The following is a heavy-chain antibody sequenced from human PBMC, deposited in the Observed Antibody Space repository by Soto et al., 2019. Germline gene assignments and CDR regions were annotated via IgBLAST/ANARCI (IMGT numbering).Heavy chain of an antibody. J-gene: IGHJ4*02. CDR3: ARGWYSSGWYEDY. V-gene: IGHV3-7*01. CDR1: GFTFSSYW. D-gene: IGHD6-19*01. Sequence: EVQLVESGGGLVQPGGSLRLSCAASGFTFSSYWMSWVRQAPGKGLEWVANIKQDGSEKYYVDSVKGRFTISRDNAKNSLYLQMNSLRAEDTAVYYCARGWYSSGWYEDYWGQGTLVTVSS. CDR2: IKQDGSEK.